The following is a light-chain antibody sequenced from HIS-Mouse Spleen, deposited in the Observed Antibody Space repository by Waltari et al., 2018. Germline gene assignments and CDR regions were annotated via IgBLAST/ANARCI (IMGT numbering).Light chain of an antibody. CDR2: EDS. J-gene: IGLJ2*01. CDR3: YSTDSSGNHRV. CDR1: ALQKKS. Sequence: SYELTQPPSVSVSPGQTARITCSGDALQKKSAYWYQHKSGKAPVLVIYEDSKRPSGIPERFSGSSSGTMATLTISGAQVEDEADYYCYSTDSSGNHRVFGGGTKLTVL. V-gene: IGLV3-10*01.